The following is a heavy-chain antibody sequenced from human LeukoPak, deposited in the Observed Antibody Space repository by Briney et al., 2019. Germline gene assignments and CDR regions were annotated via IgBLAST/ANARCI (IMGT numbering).Heavy chain of an antibody. J-gene: IGHJ4*02. Sequence: GGSLRLSCAVSGFTFSSYAMSCVRQAPGKGLGWVSTISGSGGTTYYADSVKGRFTISRDNSKNTLYLQMNSLRAEDTAVYYCAKPVAGTGYFDYWGQGTLVTVSS. V-gene: IGHV3-23*01. D-gene: IGHD6-19*01. CDR3: AKPVAGTGYFDY. CDR2: ISGSGGTT. CDR1: GFTFSSYA.